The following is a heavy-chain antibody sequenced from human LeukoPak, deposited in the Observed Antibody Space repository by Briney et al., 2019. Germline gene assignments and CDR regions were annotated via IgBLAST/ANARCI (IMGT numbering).Heavy chain of an antibody. D-gene: IGHD4-17*01. Sequence: RSLVLSCAASGFPFSSYGMHWVRPAPGKGLEWVAFIRYDGSNKYYADSVKGRFTISRDNSKNTLYLQMNSLRAEDTAVYYCAKDHFDYGDYVYYFDYWGQGTLVTVSS. J-gene: IGHJ4*02. CDR2: IRYDGSNK. V-gene: IGHV3-30*02. CDR3: AKDHFDYGDYVYYFDY. CDR1: GFPFSSYG.